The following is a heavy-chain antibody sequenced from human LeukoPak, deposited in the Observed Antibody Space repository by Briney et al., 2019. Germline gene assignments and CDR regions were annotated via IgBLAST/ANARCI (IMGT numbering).Heavy chain of an antibody. CDR2: IYYSGST. D-gene: IGHD1-20*01. CDR3: ARDWLPYNWNDVYYFDY. J-gene: IGHJ4*02. CDR1: GGSISSAGYY. Sequence: SQTLSLTCTVSGGSISSAGYYWTWIRQHPGKGLEWIGYIYYSGSTDYNPSLKSRVTISVDTSENQFSLRLSSVTAADTAVYYCARDWLPYNWNDVYYFDYWGQGTLVTVSS. V-gene: IGHV4-31*03.